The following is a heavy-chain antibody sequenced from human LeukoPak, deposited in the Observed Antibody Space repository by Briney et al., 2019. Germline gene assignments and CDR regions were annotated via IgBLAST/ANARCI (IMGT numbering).Heavy chain of an antibody. CDR1: GYTLTELS. J-gene: IGHJ4*02. CDR3: ATSIAAAGSSFDY. CDR2: FDPEDGET. V-gene: IGHV1-24*01. D-gene: IGHD6-13*01. Sequence: ASVKVSCKVSGYTLTELSMHWVRQAPGKGLEWMGGFDPEDGETIYAQKFQGRVTMTEDTSTDTAYMKLSSLRSEDTAVYYCATSIAAAGSSFDYWGQGTLVTVSS.